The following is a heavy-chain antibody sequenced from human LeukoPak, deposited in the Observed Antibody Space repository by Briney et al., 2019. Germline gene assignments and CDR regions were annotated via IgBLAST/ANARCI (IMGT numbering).Heavy chain of an antibody. CDR3: ASFLRILEWSYYYYYMDV. Sequence: GGSLRLSCAASGFTFSSYWMSWVRQAPGKGLEWVANIKQDRSEKYYVDSVKGRFTISRDNAKNSLYLQMNSLRAEDTAVYYCASFLRILEWSYYYYYMDVWGKGTTVTVSS. CDR1: GFTFSSYW. J-gene: IGHJ6*03. V-gene: IGHV3-7*01. D-gene: IGHD3-3*01. CDR2: IKQDRSEK.